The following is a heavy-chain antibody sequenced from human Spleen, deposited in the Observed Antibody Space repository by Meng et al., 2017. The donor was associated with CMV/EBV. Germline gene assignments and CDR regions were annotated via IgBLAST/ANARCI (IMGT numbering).Heavy chain of an antibody. Sequence: VQLVVSGGGWVQPGGSLSLSCAAAGVTVSSNYMSWVRQAPGKGLEWVSVIYSGGSTYYADSVKGRFTISRDNSKNSLYLQMNSLRAEDTAVYYCAREGGDGYNYGYWGQGTLVTVSS. D-gene: IGHD5-24*01. J-gene: IGHJ4*02. CDR3: AREGGDGYNYGY. CDR2: IYSGGST. V-gene: IGHV3-53*01. CDR1: GVTVSSNY.